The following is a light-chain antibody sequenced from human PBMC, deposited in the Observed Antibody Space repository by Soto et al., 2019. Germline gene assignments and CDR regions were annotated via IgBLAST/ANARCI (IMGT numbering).Light chain of an antibody. CDR3: QQRSNWPLT. CDR2: DAS. Sequence: EIVLTQSPATLSLSPGERVTLSCRASQSVSSSLAWYQQKPGQAPRLLIYDASKRTTGIPARFSGSGSGTDFTLIISNLEPEDFAVYFCQQRSNWPLTFGGGTKVEIK. V-gene: IGKV3-11*01. CDR1: QSVSSS. J-gene: IGKJ4*01.